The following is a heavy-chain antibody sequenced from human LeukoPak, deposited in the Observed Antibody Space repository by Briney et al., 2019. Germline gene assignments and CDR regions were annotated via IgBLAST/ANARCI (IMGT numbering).Heavy chain of an antibody. Sequence: GGSLRLSCAASESTFFTYSMSWVRQAPGKGLEWVSGINWNGGSTGYADSVKGRFTISRDNAKNSLYLQMNSLRAEDTALYYCARDDCSGGSCYWPEEAFDIWGQGTMVTVSS. D-gene: IGHD2-15*01. V-gene: IGHV3-20*04. J-gene: IGHJ3*02. CDR2: INWNGGST. CDR3: ARDDCSGGSCYWPEEAFDI. CDR1: ESTFFTYS.